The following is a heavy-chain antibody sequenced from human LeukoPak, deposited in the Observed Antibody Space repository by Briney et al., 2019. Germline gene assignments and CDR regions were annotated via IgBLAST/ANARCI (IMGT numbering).Heavy chain of an antibody. V-gene: IGHV5-51*04. D-gene: IGHD1-26*01. Sequence: GESLKISCKGSGHSFTSYWIGWVRQMPGKGLEWMGIIYPGDSDTRYSPSFQGQVTISADKPISNAYLQWSSLKATDTATHYFARMRVGATCLDTWGQGTLVTVSS. J-gene: IGHJ4*02. CDR2: IYPGDSDT. CDR3: ARMRVGATCLDT. CDR1: GHSFTSYW.